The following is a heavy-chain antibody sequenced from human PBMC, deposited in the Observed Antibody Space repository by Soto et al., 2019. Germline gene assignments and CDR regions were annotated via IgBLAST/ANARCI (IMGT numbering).Heavy chain of an antibody. J-gene: IGHJ3*02. D-gene: IGHD6-19*01. CDR2: IYYSGST. CDR1: GSLGSHY. Sequence: QVQLQESGPGLVKASETLSLTCTVGSLGSHYWNWVRQPPGKGLEWIGFIYYSGSTRYNPSLKSRVTMSVDTSKNQCSLNMSSIPAADSAVYYCARRESSSWSLGAFDMWGQGTEVTVSS. V-gene: IGHV4-59*08. CDR3: ARRESSSWSLGAFDM.